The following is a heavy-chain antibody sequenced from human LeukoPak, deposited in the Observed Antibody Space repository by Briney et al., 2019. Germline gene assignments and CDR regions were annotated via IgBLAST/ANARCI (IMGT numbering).Heavy chain of an antibody. J-gene: IGHJ4*02. V-gene: IGHV3-43D*03. Sequence: GGSLRLSCAASGFTFDDYAMHWVRQAPGKGLEWVSLISWDGGSSYYADSVKGRFTISRDNSKNSLYLQMNSLRAEDTAVYYCANRGGWLPFDYWGQGTLVTVSS. D-gene: IGHD6-19*01. CDR2: ISWDGGSS. CDR1: GFTFDDYA. CDR3: ANRGGWLPFDY.